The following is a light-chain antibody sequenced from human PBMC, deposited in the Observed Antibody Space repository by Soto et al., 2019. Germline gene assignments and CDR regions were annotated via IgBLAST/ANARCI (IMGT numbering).Light chain of an antibody. Sequence: EIVLTQSPATLSLSPGEGATLSCRASQSVSNYLAWYQQKPGQAPRLLIFDASKRATGIPARFSGSGSGTDFTLTISSLEPEDSAVYYCQQRSNWPLTFRGGTKVEIK. J-gene: IGKJ4*01. CDR2: DAS. V-gene: IGKV3-11*01. CDR3: QQRSNWPLT. CDR1: QSVSNY.